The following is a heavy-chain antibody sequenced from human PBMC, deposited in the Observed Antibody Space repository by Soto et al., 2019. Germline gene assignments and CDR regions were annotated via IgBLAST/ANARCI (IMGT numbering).Heavy chain of an antibody. J-gene: IGHJ6*02. D-gene: IGHD2-2*01. V-gene: IGHV3-72*01. CDR1: GFTFSDHY. CDR3: AREIGVVPAAMRDYYYGMDV. CDR2: TRNKANSYTT. Sequence: GESLKISCAASGFTFSDHYMDWVRQAPGKGLEWVGRTRNKANSYTTEYAASVKGRFTISRDDSQNSLYLQMNSLKTEEKAVYYCAREIGVVPAAMRDYYYGMDVWGQGTMVTVSS.